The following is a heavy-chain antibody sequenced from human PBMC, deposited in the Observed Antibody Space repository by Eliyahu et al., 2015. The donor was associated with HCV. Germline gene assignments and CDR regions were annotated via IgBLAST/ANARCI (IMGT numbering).Heavy chain of an antibody. J-gene: IGHJ4*02. CDR2: IKSKTDGGTT. CDR1: GFTFSNXW. CDR3: TTDVGSEQWLVPGRY. D-gene: IGHD6-19*01. Sequence: XCAASGFTFSNXWMSWVRQAPGKGLEWVGRIKSKTDGGTTDYAAPVKGRFTISRDDSKXTLYLQMNSLKTEDTAVYYCTTDVGSEQWLVPGRYWGQGTLVTVSS. V-gene: IGHV3-15*01.